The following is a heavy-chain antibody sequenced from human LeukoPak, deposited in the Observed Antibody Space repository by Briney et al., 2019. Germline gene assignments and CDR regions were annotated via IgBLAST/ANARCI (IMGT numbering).Heavy chain of an antibody. CDR3: ARTDIAAAGTD. J-gene: IGHJ4*02. CDR2: IYYSGST. Sequence: SETLSLTCTVSGGSISSHYWSWIRQPPGKGLEWIGYIYYSGSTNYNPSLKGRVTISVDTSKNQFSLKLSSVTAADTAVYYCARTDIAAAGTDWGQGTLVTVSS. CDR1: GGSISSHY. V-gene: IGHV4-59*11. D-gene: IGHD6-13*01.